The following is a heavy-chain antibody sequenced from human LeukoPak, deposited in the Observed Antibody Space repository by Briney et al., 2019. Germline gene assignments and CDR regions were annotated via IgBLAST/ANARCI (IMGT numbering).Heavy chain of an antibody. D-gene: IGHD3-10*01. CDR3: ASGITIRDLDY. V-gene: IGHV3-21*01. CDR1: GFTFSSYS. J-gene: IGHJ4*02. Sequence: GSLRLSCAASGFTFSSYSMNWVRQAPGKGLEWVSSISSSSGYIFYADSVKGRFTISRDNAKNSLFLQMISLRAEDTAVYYCASGITIRDLDYWGQGTLVTVSS. CDR2: ISSSSGYI.